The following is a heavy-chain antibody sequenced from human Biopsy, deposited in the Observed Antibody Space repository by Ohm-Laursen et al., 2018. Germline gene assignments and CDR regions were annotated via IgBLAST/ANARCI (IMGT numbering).Heavy chain of an antibody. D-gene: IGHD2/OR15-2a*01. CDR3: ARATNSTGWPYYYFYGMDV. CDR2: IYYSGST. V-gene: IGHV4-59*01. CDR1: GGSISSDY. Sequence: GTLSLTCSVSGGSISSDYWSWIRQTPGKGLEWIGYIYYSGSTNYNPSLKSRVTISVDTSKNQFSLRLNSVTAADTAVYYCARATNSTGWPYYYFYGMDVWGQGPTVTVSS. J-gene: IGHJ6*02.